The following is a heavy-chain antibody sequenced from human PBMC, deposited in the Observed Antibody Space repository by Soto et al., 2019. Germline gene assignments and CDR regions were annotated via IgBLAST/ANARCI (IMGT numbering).Heavy chain of an antibody. D-gene: IGHD2-2*01. Sequence: QVHLVQSGAEVKKPGASVKVSRKASGYSFSSYGITWVRQAPGQGLEWMGWISTYIGNAKYAQKFQGRVTLTTDTSTGTAYMELRSLRSDDTAVYYCARMLSSSVDNWGQGTVFTVSS. CDR3: ARMLSSSVDN. J-gene: IGHJ4*02. CDR2: ISTYIGNA. CDR1: GYSFSSYG. V-gene: IGHV1-18*01.